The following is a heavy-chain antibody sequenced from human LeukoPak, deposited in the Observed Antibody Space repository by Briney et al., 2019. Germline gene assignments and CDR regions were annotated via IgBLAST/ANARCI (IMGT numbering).Heavy chain of an antibody. Sequence: GGSLRLSCAASGFTFSSYAMHWVRQAPGKGLEWVAVISYDGSNKYYADSVKGRFTISRDNSKNTLYLQMNSLRAEDTAVYYCASGVDTAMGFDYWGQGTLVTVSS. J-gene: IGHJ4*02. CDR2: ISYDGSNK. CDR3: ASGVDTAMGFDY. D-gene: IGHD5-18*01. V-gene: IGHV3-30*04. CDR1: GFTFSSYA.